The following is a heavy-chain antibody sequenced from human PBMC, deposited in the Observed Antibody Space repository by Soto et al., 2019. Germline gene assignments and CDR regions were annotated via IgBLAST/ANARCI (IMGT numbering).Heavy chain of an antibody. V-gene: IGHV3-23*01. CDR3: ARCIAYYYYGMDV. CDR2: ISGSGGST. Sequence: GGSLRLSCAASGFTFSSYAMSWVRQAPGKGLEWVSAISGSGGSTYYADSVKGRFTISRDNSKNTLYLQMNSLRAEDTAVYYCARCIAYYYYGMDVWGQGTTVTVSS. J-gene: IGHJ6*02. D-gene: IGHD6-13*01. CDR1: GFTFSSYA.